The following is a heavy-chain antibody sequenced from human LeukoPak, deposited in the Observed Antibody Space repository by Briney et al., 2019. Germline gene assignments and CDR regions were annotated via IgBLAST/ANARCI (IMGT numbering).Heavy chain of an antibody. CDR2: MNTYNGNT. V-gene: IGHV1-18*01. CDR3: AREFPGLLPTAPRGYYFDY. J-gene: IGHJ4*02. D-gene: IGHD2-2*01. CDR1: GYTLTSYG. Sequence: ASVKVSCKAAGYTLTSYGITWVRQAPGQGREWMGWMNTYNGNTNYVQKLQGRVTMTTDTSTSTAYMELRSLRSDDTAVYYCAREFPGLLPTAPRGYYFDYWGQGTLVTVSS.